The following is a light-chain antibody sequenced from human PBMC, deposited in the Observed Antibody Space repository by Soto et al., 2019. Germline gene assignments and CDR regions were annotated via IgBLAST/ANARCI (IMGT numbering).Light chain of an antibody. CDR3: CAYVRSNALL. J-gene: IGLJ2*01. CDR1: SSDVGSYNL. CDR2: EDN. Sequence: QPASVSGSPGQSITISCTGTSSDVGSYNLVSWYQHHPGKAPKFIIYEDNKRPSGVFNRFSGSKSGNTASLTISGLQAEDEADYYCCAYVRSNALLFGGGTKVTVL. V-gene: IGLV2-23*01.